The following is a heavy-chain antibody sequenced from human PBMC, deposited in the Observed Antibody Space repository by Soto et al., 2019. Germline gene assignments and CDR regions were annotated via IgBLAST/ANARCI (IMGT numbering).Heavy chain of an antibody. CDR2: ISSSSSTI. Sequence: EVQLVESGGGLVQPGGSLRLSCAASGFTFSSYSMNWVRQAPGKGLEWVSYISSSSSTIYYADSVKGRSTISRDNVKNSLYLQMNSLRAEDTAVYYCARVVGYYYGMDVWGQGTTVTVSS. V-gene: IGHV3-48*01. CDR1: GFTFSSYS. CDR3: ARVVGYYYGMDV. J-gene: IGHJ6*02.